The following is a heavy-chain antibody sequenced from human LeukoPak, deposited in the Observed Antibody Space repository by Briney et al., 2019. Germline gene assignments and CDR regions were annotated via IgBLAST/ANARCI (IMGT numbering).Heavy chain of an antibody. V-gene: IGHV3-11*04. CDR2: ISSSGSTI. CDR1: GFTFSDYY. CDR3: ARYSSSWFNFDY. J-gene: IGHJ4*02. Sequence: GGSLRLSCAASGFTFSDYYMIWIRQAPGKGLEWVSYISSSGSTIYYADSVKGRFTISRDNAKNSLYLKMNRLRAEDTAVYYCARYSSSWFNFDYWGQGTLVIVSS. D-gene: IGHD6-13*01.